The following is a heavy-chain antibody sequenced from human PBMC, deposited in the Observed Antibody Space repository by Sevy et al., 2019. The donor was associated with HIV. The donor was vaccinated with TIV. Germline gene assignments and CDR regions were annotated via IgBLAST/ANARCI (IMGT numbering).Heavy chain of an antibody. V-gene: IGHV3-21*01. CDR3: ARISCTNCVCFQGYYYYAMDV. CDR2: ISTSSSYI. CDR1: GFTFSSYS. Sequence: GGSLRLSCAASGFTFSSYSMNWVRQAPGKGLEWVSSISTSSSYIYYANAVKGRFTISRDNAKNSLYLQMNSLRAEDTAVYYCARISCTNCVCFQGYYYYAMDVWGQGTTVTVSS. D-gene: IGHD2-8*01. J-gene: IGHJ6*02.